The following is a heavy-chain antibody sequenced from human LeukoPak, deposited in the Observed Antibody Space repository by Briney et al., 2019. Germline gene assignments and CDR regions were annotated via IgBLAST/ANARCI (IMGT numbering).Heavy chain of an antibody. CDR3: ARDTGRQWLVPWFDP. Sequence: SETLSLTCTVSGGSISSGDYYWSWIRQPPGKGLEWIGYIYYSGSTYYNPSLKSRVTMSVDTSKNQFSLKLRSVTAADTAVYYCARDTGRQWLVPWFDPWGQGTLVTVSS. D-gene: IGHD6-19*01. J-gene: IGHJ5*02. V-gene: IGHV4-30-4*08. CDR1: GGSISSGDYY. CDR2: IYYSGST.